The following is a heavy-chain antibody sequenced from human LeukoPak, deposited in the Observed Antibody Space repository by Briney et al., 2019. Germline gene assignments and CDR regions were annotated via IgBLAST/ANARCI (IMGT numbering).Heavy chain of an antibody. CDR2: INPNTGGT. D-gene: IGHD3-10*01. J-gene: IGHJ5*02. CDR1: GYTFTGYH. V-gene: IGHV1-2*02. CDR3: ATLLSALETKP. Sequence: GASVKVSGKASGYTFTGYHMHWVRQAPGQGLEWMGWINPNTGGTNYAQKFQGRVTMTRDTSISTAYMELSRLRSDDTAVYYCATLLSALETKPWGQGTQVTVSS.